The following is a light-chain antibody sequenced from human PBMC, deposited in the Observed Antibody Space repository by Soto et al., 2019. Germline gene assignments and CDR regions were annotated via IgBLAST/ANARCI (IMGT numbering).Light chain of an antibody. CDR2: DTS. CDR1: QSVSSN. V-gene: IGKV3-15*01. J-gene: IGKJ5*01. Sequence: EIVLPQSPATLSVSPGERATLSCRASQSVSSNLAWYQQKPGQAPRLLMYDTSTRATGIPARFSGSGSGTEFTLTISSLQSEDFAVYYCHQYNNWPPITFGQGTRLEIK. CDR3: HQYNNWPPIT.